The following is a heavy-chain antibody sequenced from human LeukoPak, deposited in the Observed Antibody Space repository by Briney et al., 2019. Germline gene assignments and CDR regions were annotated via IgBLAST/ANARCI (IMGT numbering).Heavy chain of an antibody. J-gene: IGHJ3*02. CDR1: GYTFTSYA. V-gene: IGHV7-4-1*02. CDR3: AREGGAEELGAFDI. Sequence: ASVKVSCKASGYTFTSYAMNWVRQAPGQGLEWMGWINTNTGNPTYAQGFTGRFVFSLDTSVSTAYPQISSLKAEDTAVYYCAREGGAEELGAFDIWGQGTMVTVSS. CDR2: INTNTGNP. D-gene: IGHD3-16*01.